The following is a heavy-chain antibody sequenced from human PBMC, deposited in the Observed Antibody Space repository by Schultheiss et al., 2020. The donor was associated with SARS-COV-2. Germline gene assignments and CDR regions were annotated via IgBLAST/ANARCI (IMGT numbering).Heavy chain of an antibody. CDR2: IYHSGST. CDR3: ASLNFWSGYYYFDY. V-gene: IGHV4-30-2*01. CDR1: GGSISSGGYS. D-gene: IGHD3-3*01. Sequence: SETLSLTCAVSGGSISSGGYSWSWIRQPPGKGLEWIGYIYHSGSTYYNPSLKSRVTISVDRSKNQFSLKLSSVTAADTAVYYCASLNFWSGYYYFDYWGQGTLVTVSS. J-gene: IGHJ4*02.